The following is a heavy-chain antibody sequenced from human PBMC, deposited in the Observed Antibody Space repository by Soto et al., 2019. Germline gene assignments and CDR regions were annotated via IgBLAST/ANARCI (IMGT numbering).Heavy chain of an antibody. Sequence: PSETLSLTCTVSGGSIRTYYWNWIRQPPGKGLEWIGYMYYGGSTNYNPSLKSRVTVSGDTSKNDFSLKLTSVTAADTAVHYCARSTGYGDSYFDYWGRGTLVTVTS. D-gene: IGHD4-17*01. J-gene: IGHJ4*02. CDR1: GGSIRTYY. CDR2: MYYGGST. V-gene: IGHV4-59*01. CDR3: ARSTGYGDSYFDY.